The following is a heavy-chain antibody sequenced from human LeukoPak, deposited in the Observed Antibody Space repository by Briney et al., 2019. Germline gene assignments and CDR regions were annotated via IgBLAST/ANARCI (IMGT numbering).Heavy chain of an antibody. D-gene: IGHD3-22*01. CDR1: GFTFSSYG. CDR2: ISYDGSNK. Sequence: PGRSLRLSCAASGFTFSSYGMHWVRQAPGKGLEWMAVISYDGSNKYYADSVKGRFTISRDNSKNTLYLQMNSLRAEDTAVYYCAKTRYYYDSSQNFDYWGQGTLVTVSS. CDR3: AKTRYYYDSSQNFDY. J-gene: IGHJ4*02. V-gene: IGHV3-30*18.